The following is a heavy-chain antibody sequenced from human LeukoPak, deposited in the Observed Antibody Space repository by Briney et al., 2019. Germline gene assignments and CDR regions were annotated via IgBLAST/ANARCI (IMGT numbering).Heavy chain of an antibody. CDR3: AKDPQYDILTGYYSSQSYFFDY. CDR2: IRYDGSNK. CDR1: GFTFSSYG. D-gene: IGHD3-9*01. Sequence: GGSLRLSCAASGFTFSSYGMHWVRQAPGKGLEWVAFIRYDGSNKYYADSVKGRFTISRDNSKHTLYLQMNSLRAEDTAVYYCAKDPQYDILTGYYSSQSYFFDYWGQGTLVIVSS. V-gene: IGHV3-30*02. J-gene: IGHJ4*02.